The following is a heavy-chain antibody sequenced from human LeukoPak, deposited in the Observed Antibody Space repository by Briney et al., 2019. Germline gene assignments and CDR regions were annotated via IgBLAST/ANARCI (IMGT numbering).Heavy chain of an antibody. Sequence: GRSLRLSCAASGFTFSSYGMHWVRQAPGKGLEWVAVISYDGSNKYYADSVKGRFTISRDNSKNTLYLQMNSLRAEDTAVYYCARELRRHIVVVTAIRYYYYGMDVWGQGTTVTVSS. J-gene: IGHJ6*02. D-gene: IGHD2-21*02. V-gene: IGHV3-30-3*01. CDR1: GFTFSSYG. CDR3: ARELRRHIVVVTAIRYYYYGMDV. CDR2: ISYDGSNK.